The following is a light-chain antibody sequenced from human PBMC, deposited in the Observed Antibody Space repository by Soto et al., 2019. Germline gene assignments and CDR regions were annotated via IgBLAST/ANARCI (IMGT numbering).Light chain of an antibody. CDR1: QSVSSY. J-gene: IGKJ1*01. Sequence: IVLTQSPATVSLSQGERATLSCRASQSVSSYLAWYQQKPGQAPRLLIYDASNRATGIPARFSGSGSGTDFTLTISSLEPEDFAVYFCQQYNSGPQTSGQGTKVDIK. CDR3: QQYNSGPQT. V-gene: IGKV3-11*01. CDR2: DAS.